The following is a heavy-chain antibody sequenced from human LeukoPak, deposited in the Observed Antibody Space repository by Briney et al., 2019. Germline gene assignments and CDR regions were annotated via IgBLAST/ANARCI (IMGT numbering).Heavy chain of an antibody. V-gene: IGHV3-33*01. Sequence: PGRSLRLSCAASGFTLSSYGMHWVRQAPGKGLEWVAVIWFDGNNKYYAGSVKGRFSISRDNSKNTLYLQMNSLRVEDTAVYYCARDNHQLLHSYYYAMDVWGQGTSVTVSS. CDR3: ARDNHQLLHSYYYAMDV. D-gene: IGHD2-2*01. CDR1: GFTLSSYG. J-gene: IGHJ6*02. CDR2: IWFDGNNK.